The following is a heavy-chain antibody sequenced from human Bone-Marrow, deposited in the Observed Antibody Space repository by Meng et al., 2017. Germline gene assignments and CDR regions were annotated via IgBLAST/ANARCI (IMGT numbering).Heavy chain of an antibody. CDR1: GGSFSGYY. J-gene: IGHJ4*01. V-gene: IGHV4-34*01. CDR3: ARGNPFFDY. CDR2: INHSGST. Sequence: SETLSLTCAVYGGSFSGYYWSWIRQPPGKGLEWIGEINHSGSTNYNPSLQSRVTISFDMSKNQFSLKLTSVTAADTAVYYCARGNPFFDYWGHGTLVTVSS.